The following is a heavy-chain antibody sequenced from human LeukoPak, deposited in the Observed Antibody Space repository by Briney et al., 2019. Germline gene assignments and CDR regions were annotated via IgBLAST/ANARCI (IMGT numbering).Heavy chain of an antibody. Sequence: ASVTVSCKASGYTFANYDINWVRPATGQGLDWMGWMNPNSGNTGYAQKFQGRVTITRNTSISTANMELSSLRSEDTAVYYCARGRSSSRSGGFDYWGQGTLVTVSS. CDR1: GYTFANYD. V-gene: IGHV1-8*03. J-gene: IGHJ4*02. CDR3: ARGRSSSRSGGFDY. CDR2: MNPNSGNT. D-gene: IGHD6-13*01.